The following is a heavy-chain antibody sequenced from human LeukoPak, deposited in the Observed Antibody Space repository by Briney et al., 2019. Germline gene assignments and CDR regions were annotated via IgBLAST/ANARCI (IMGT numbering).Heavy chain of an antibody. CDR1: GFTFSSYG. V-gene: IGHV3-30*03. J-gene: IGHJ3*02. D-gene: IGHD4-17*01. Sequence: GGSLRLSCAASGFTFSSYGMHWVRQAPGKGLEWVAVISYDGSNKYYADSVKGRFIISRDNSKNTVYLQMNTLRAEDTAVYYCARPCGDYARGGFDIWGQGTMVTVSS. CDR2: ISYDGSNK. CDR3: ARPCGDYARGGFDI.